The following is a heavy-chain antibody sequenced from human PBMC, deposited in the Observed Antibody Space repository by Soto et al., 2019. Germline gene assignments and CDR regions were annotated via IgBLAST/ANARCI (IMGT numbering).Heavy chain of an antibody. CDR3: ASFFTTSSWTRDYYYYGMDV. D-gene: IGHD2-2*01. CDR1: GGSFSGYY. CDR2: INHSGST. J-gene: IGHJ6*02. Sequence: SETLSLTCAVYGGSFSGYYWSWIRQPPGKGLEWIGEINHSGSTNYNPSLKSRVTISVDTSKNQFSLKLSSVTAADTAVYYCASFFTTSSWTRDYYYYGMDVWGQGTTVTVSS. V-gene: IGHV4-34*01.